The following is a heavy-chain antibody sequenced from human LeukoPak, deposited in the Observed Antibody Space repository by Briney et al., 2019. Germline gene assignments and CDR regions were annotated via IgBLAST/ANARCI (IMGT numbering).Heavy chain of an antibody. CDR1: GFTVSINY. CDR2: IYCGGST. J-gene: IGHJ6*03. Sequence: QTGESLRLSCAASGFTVSINYISWGRQAPAKGQGLISVIYCGGSTYYADSVKGRFSISRDDSKNTLYLQMNSLRAEDTAIYYCARAQWRTYSYYYMDVWGKGTTVTVSS. V-gene: IGHV3-53*01. D-gene: IGHD6-19*01. CDR3: ARAQWRTYSYYYMDV.